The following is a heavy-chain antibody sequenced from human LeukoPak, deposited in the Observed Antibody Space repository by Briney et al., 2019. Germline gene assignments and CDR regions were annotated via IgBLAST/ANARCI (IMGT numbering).Heavy chain of an antibody. D-gene: IGHD6-13*01. V-gene: IGHV5-51*01. CDR2: PDASTP. J-gene: IGHJ6*03. Sequence: PDASTPIYAPSFQGQVTISADKSINPAYLEWSSLKASDTAIYYCARQGAAGKYYYYYMDVWGKGTTVTVSS. CDR3: ARQGAAGKYYYYYMDV.